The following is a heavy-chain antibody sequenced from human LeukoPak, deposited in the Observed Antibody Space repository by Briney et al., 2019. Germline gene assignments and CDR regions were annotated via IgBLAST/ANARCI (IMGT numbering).Heavy chain of an antibody. CDR2: IYHSGST. CDR3: ARFTRGIVGATTFDY. D-gene: IGHD1-26*01. CDR1: GGSISSSNW. V-gene: IGHV4-4*02. J-gene: IGHJ4*02. Sequence: SETLSLTCAVSGGSISSSNWWSWVRQPPGKGLEWIGEIYHSGSTNYNPSLKSRVTISVDKSKNQFSLKLSSVTAADTAVYYCARFTRGIVGATTFDYWGQGTLVTVSS.